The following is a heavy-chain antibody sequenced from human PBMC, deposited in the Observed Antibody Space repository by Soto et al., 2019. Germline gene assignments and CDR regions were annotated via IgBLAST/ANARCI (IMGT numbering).Heavy chain of an antibody. CDR2: INHSGST. CDR1: GGSFSGYY. CDR3: ARVAARYYYYYMYV. J-gene: IGHJ6*03. Sequence: QVQLQQWGAGLLKPSETLSLTCAVYGGSFSGYYWSWIRQPPGKGLEWIGEINHSGSTNYNPYLKSRVTISVDTSKSQFSLYLCSETAADTAVYYGARVAARYYYYYMYVWGKGTTVTGSS. D-gene: IGHD6-13*01. V-gene: IGHV4-34*01.